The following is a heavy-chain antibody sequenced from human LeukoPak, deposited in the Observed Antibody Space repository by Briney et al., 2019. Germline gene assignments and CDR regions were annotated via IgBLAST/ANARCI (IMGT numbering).Heavy chain of an antibody. CDR3: ARPLGGSYPEAFDI. D-gene: IGHD1-26*01. Sequence: XXXXXXXWVGYIYTSGSTNYNPSLKSRVTISVDTSKNQFSLKLSSVTAADTAVYYCARPLGGSYPEAFDIWGQGTMATVSS. J-gene: IGHJ3*02. CDR2: IYTSGST. V-gene: IGHV4-4*09.